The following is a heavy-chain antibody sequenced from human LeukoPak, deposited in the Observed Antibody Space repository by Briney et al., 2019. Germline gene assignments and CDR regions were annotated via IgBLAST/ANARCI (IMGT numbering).Heavy chain of an antibody. CDR1: GFTFSGYE. CDR3: AKSRVVVITTGIDY. V-gene: IGHV3-48*03. D-gene: IGHD3-22*01. Sequence: PGGSLRLSCAASGFTFSGYEMNWVRQAPGKGLEWVSYISSSGSTIYYADSVKGRFTISRDNSKNTLYLQMNSLRAEDTAVYYCAKSRVVVITTGIDYWGQGTLVTVSS. CDR2: ISSSGSTI. J-gene: IGHJ4*02.